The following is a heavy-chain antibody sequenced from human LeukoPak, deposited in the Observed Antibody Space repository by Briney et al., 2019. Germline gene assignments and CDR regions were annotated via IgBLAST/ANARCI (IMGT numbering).Heavy chain of an antibody. V-gene: IGHV4-59*08. Sequence: KPSETLSLTCTVSGGSISSYYWSWIRQPPGKGLERIGYIYCSGSTNYNPSLKSRVTISVDTSKNQFSLKLSSVTAADTAVYYCASVPHITMVRGVTNRYYYYYGMDVWGQGTTVTVSS. CDR1: GGSISSYY. J-gene: IGHJ6*02. CDR3: ASVPHITMVRGVTNRYYYYYGMDV. D-gene: IGHD3-10*01. CDR2: IYCSGST.